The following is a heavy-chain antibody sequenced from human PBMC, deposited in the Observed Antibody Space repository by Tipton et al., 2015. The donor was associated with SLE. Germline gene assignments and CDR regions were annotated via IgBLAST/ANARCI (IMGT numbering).Heavy chain of an antibody. CDR2: IYYSGST. CDR1: GGSISSYY. Sequence: TLSLTCTVSGGSISSYYWSWIRQPPGKGLEWIGYIYYSGSTNYNPSLKSRVTISVDTSKNQFSLKLSSVTAADTAVYYCARRESSSGGYYYGMDVWGQGTTVTVSS. D-gene: IGHD6-6*01. J-gene: IGHJ6*02. CDR3: ARRESSSGGYYYGMDV. V-gene: IGHV4-59*08.